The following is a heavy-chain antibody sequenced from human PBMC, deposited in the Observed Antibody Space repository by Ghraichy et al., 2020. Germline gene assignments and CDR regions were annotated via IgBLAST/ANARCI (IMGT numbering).Heavy chain of an antibody. Sequence: GGSLRLSCAASGLTFSNYAMSWVRQAPGKGLEWVSAISGRGVTTHYADSVKGRFTISRANSKNTLHLQMNSLIAEDTAVYYCAKDPAGRGYSGYDTRYYFDYWGQGTLVTVSS. V-gene: IGHV3-23*01. CDR3: AKDPAGRGYSGYDTRYYFDY. CDR1: GLTFSNYA. CDR2: ISGRGVTT. J-gene: IGHJ4*02. D-gene: IGHD5-12*01.